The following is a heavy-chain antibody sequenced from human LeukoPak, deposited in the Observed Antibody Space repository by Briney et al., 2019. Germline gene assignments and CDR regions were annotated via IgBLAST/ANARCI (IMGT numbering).Heavy chain of an antibody. Sequence: PGGSLRLSCAASGFTFDDYTMNWVRQAPGKGLEWVSSISSTCTYIYYADSLKGRFTISRDNAKNSLYLQMNSLRAEDTAVYYCARDTARGPLLFMDVWGKGTTVTVSS. J-gene: IGHJ6*03. V-gene: IGHV3-21*01. CDR1: GFTFDDYT. D-gene: IGHD2-15*01. CDR2: ISSTCTYI. CDR3: ARDTARGPLLFMDV.